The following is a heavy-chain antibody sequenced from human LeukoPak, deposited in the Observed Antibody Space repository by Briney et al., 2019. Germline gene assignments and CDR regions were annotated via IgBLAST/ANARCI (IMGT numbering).Heavy chain of an antibody. D-gene: IGHD3-10*01. Sequence: SETLSLTCTVSGGSINSYYWSWIRQPAGKGLEWIGYIYHSGSTYYNPSLKSRVTISVDRSKNQFSLKLSSVTAADTAVYYCARGTRFGESGFDYWGQGTLVTVSS. CDR2: IYHSGST. CDR3: ARGTRFGESGFDY. V-gene: IGHV4-59*12. J-gene: IGHJ4*02. CDR1: GGSINSYY.